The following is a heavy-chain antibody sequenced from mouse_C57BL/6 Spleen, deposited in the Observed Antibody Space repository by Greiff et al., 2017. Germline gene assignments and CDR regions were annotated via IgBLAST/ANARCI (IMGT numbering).Heavy chain of an antibody. V-gene: IGHV1-64*01. CDR3: ARGNGKGAFYAMDY. D-gene: IGHD2-1*01. Sequence: VQLQQPGAELVKPGASVKLSCKASGYTFTSYWMHWVKQRPGQGLEWIGMIHPNSGSTNYNEKFKSKATLTVDKSSSTAYMQLSSLTSEDSAVYYCARGNGKGAFYAMDYWGQGTSVTVSS. J-gene: IGHJ4*01. CDR1: GYTFTSYW. CDR2: IHPNSGST.